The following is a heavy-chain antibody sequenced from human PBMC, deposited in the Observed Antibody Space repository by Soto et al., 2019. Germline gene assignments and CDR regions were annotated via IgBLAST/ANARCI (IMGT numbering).Heavy chain of an antibody. CDR3: ARDVPDYYGSGSYYPYYYYGMDV. D-gene: IGHD3-10*01. V-gene: IGHV3-33*01. CDR1: GFTFSSYG. CDR2: IWYDGSNK. Sequence: GGSLRLSCAASGFTFSSYGMHWVRQAPGKGLEWVAVIWYDGSNKYNGDSVKGRFTISRDNYKNTLYLQMNSLRAEDTAVYYCARDVPDYYGSGSYYPYYYYGMDVWGQGTTVTVSS. J-gene: IGHJ6*02.